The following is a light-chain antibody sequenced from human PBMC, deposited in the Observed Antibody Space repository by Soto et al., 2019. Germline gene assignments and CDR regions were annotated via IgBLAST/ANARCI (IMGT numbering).Light chain of an antibody. CDR3: QQRDSWPLT. J-gene: IGKJ4*01. Sequence: EIVLTQSPATLSLSPGERATLSCRASQSVSSDLAWYQQKPGQAPRLLIYDVSDGATGVPARFSGSGSGTDFTLTISSLEPEDYAIYYCQQRDSWPLTFGGGTKVEIK. V-gene: IGKV3-11*01. CDR2: DVS. CDR1: QSVSSD.